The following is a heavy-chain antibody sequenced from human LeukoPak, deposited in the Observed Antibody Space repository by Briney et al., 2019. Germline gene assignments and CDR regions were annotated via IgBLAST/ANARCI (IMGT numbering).Heavy chain of an antibody. V-gene: IGHV1-18*01. Sequence: ASLKVSCKASGYTSTTSGINWVRQAPGQGLEWMGCINVYNGNTNYAQKFQGRITMTRDTSTNTAYMELRSLKSDDTAVYYCARGLVVPAAMGEFDYWGQGTLIAVSS. CDR3: ARGLVVPAAMGEFDY. CDR2: INVYNGNT. D-gene: IGHD2-2*01. CDR1: GYTSTTSG. J-gene: IGHJ4*02.